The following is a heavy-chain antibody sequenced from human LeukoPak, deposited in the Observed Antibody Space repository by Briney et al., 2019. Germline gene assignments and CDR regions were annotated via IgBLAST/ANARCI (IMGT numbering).Heavy chain of an antibody. CDR3: GKTDIYFNPIDY. D-gene: IGHD3-9*01. CDR2: IHRDGRT. CDR1: GVSISSSEW. J-gene: IGHJ4*02. Sequence: SDTLSLTCAVSGVSISSSEWWIWVRQPPGQGLEWIGEIHRDGRTRYNPSLQTRVTMSIDYSKNQISLEVTSVTAADTAIYYCGKTDIYFNPIDYWGPGSLVTVSS. V-gene: IGHV4-4*02.